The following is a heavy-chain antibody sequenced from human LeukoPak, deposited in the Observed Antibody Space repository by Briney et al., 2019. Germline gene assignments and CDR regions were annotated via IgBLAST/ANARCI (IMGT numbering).Heavy chain of an antibody. J-gene: IGHJ6*03. CDR2: IYHSGST. CDR1: GYSISSGYY. V-gene: IGHV4-38-2*01. CDR3: VRQAGYYYYMDV. Sequence: SSETLSLTCAVSGYSISSGYYWGWIRQPPGKGLEWIGSIYHSGSTYYNPSLKSRVTMSVDTSKNQFSLKLSSVTAADTAVYYCVRQAGYYYYMDVWGKGTTVTVSS.